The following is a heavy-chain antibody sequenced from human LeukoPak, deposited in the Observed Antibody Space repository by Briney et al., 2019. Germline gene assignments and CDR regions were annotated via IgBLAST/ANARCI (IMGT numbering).Heavy chain of an antibody. Sequence: SETLSPTCAVSGYSISSGYFWGWIRQPSGKGLEWIASMYHRGRTYHNPSLKSRVTISVDRSKNQFSLKLSSVTAADTAVYYCARDADILAAFDIWGQGTMVTVSS. CDR3: ARDADILAAFDI. CDR1: GYSISSGYF. J-gene: IGHJ3*02. CDR2: MYHRGRT. D-gene: IGHD2-15*01. V-gene: IGHV4-38-2*02.